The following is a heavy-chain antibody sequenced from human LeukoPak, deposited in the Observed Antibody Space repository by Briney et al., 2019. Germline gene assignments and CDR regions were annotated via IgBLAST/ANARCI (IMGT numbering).Heavy chain of an antibody. CDR3: ARGRHNSSFCYFDY. CDR2: IKNNGGST. Sequence: PGGSLRLSCAASGFTFSNFAMHWVRQAPGKGLEYVSTIKNNGGSTYYANSVKGRFTISRDNSKNTLYLQMGSLRAEDMAVYYCARGRHNSSFCYFDYWGQGTLVTVSS. CDR1: GFTFSNFA. V-gene: IGHV3-64*01. D-gene: IGHD6-13*01. J-gene: IGHJ4*02.